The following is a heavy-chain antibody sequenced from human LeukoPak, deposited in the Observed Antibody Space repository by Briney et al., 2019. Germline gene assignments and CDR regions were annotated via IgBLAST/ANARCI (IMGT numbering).Heavy chain of an antibody. D-gene: IGHD2-2*01. CDR1: GVSISSSSYS. CDR3: ARQLGYCSSTSCYADKVDY. CDR2: IYYSGST. V-gene: IGHV4-39*01. Sequence: SETLSLTCTVSGVSISSSSYSWGWSPQPPGKGLEWIGSIYYSGSTYYNPSLKSRVTISVDTSKNQFSLKLSSVTAADTAVYYCARQLGYCSSTSCYADKVDYWGQGTLVTVSS. J-gene: IGHJ4*02.